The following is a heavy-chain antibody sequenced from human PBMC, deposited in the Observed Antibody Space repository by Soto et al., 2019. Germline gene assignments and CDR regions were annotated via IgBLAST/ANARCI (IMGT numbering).Heavy chain of an antibody. Sequence: QVQLVESGGGVVQPGRSLRLSCAASGFTFSSYAMHWVRQAPGKGLEWVAVISYDGSNKYYADSVKGRFTISRDNSKNTLYLQMTSLRAEDTAVYYCARSVYDSHYYYGMDVWGQGTTVTVSS. D-gene: IGHD3-3*01. J-gene: IGHJ6*02. V-gene: IGHV3-30-3*01. CDR2: ISYDGSNK. CDR3: ARSVYDSHYYYGMDV. CDR1: GFTFSSYA.